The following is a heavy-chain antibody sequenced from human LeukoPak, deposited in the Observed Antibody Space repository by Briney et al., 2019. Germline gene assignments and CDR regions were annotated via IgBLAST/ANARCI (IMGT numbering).Heavy chain of an antibody. CDR2: IRCSSCYT. D-gene: IGHD3-9*01. Sequence: GGSQRLFCAASVYPYIDYYMSWTRHAPGKGLEGGSYIRCSSCYTHYADSAKGRFTISRDNDKNSLYLQMNSLRAEDTAVYYCAREGILTANDGFDIWGQGTMVTVSS. J-gene: IGHJ3*02. CDR1: VYPYIDYY. V-gene: IGHV3-11*06. CDR3: AREGILTANDGFDI.